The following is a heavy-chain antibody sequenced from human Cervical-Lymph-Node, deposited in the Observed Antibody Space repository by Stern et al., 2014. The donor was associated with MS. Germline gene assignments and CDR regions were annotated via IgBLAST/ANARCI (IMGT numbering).Heavy chain of an antibody. CDR3: ARAYTYYSHSAAY. CDR1: GGTFSSYE. V-gene: IGHV1-69*01. D-gene: IGHD3-22*01. CDR2: IIPTFDTT. J-gene: IGHJ4*02. Sequence: DQLVQSGAEVKKPGSSVKVSCKASGGTFSSYEISWVRQAPGQGPEWMGGIIPTFDTTTYAQKFEDRVTISADASTNTAYIELSTLKSEDTAIYFCARAYTYYSHSAAYWGQGTLVTVSS.